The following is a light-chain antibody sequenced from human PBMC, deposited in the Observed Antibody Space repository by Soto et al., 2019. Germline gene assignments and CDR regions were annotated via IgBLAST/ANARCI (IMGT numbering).Light chain of an antibody. V-gene: IGKV1-33*01. CDR2: GGS. CDR3: QQYDTLPPT. J-gene: IGKJ4*01. Sequence: DIQMTQSPSSLSASVGDRVTITCQASQAIRKYLNWYQQRPGTAPKLLSYGGSTLETGVPSRCSGRGAAADGTWTISSLQPEDIAAYYCQQYDTLPPTVGGGTKVEIK. CDR1: QAIRKY.